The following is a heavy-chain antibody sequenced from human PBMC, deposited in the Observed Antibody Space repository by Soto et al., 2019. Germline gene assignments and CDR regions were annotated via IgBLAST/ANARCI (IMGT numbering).Heavy chain of an antibody. V-gene: IGHV3-21*01. CDR2: ISSSSSYI. CDR3: ARVRSRRDGYNFRGYFDY. Sequence: GGSLRLFCAASGFTFSSYSMNWVRQAPRKGLEWVSSISSSSSYIYYADSVKGRFTISRDNAKNSLYLQMNCLRAEDTAVYYCARVRSRRDGYNFRGYFDYWGQGTLVTVSS. D-gene: IGHD5-12*01. J-gene: IGHJ4*02. CDR1: GFTFSSYS.